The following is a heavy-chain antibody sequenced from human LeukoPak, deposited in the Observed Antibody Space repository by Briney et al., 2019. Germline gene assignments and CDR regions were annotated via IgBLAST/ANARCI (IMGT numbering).Heavy chain of an antibody. V-gene: IGHV3-48*02. J-gene: IGHJ4*02. CDR3: ASLYSSSL. CDR1: GFTFSSYS. CDR2: ISSSSSTI. Sequence: GGSLRLSCAVSGFTFSSYSMNWVRQAPGKGLEWVSYISSSSSTIYYADSVKGRFTISRDNAKNSQYLQMNSLRDEDTAVYYCASLYSSSLWGQGTLVTVSS. D-gene: IGHD6-13*01.